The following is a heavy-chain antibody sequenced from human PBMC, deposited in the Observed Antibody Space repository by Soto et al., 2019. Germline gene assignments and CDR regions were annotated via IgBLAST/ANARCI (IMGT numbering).Heavy chain of an antibody. CDR3: ARDMTTVVTDCYYYGMDV. CDR2: IIPIFGTA. D-gene: IGHD4-17*01. V-gene: IGHV1-69*13. CDR1: GYTFSHYG. Sequence: GASVKVSCKASGYTFSHYGITWVRQAPGQGLEWMGGIIPIFGTANYAQKFQGRVTITADESTSTAYMELSSLRSEDTAVYYCARDMTTVVTDCYYYGMDVWGQGTTVTVSS. J-gene: IGHJ6*02.